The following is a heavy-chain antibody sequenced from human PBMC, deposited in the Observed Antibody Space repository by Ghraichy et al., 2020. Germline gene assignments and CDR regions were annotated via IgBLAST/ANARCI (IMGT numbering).Heavy chain of an antibody. CDR3: AREGRGTAMASNDY. CDR1: GYTFTSYD. D-gene: IGHD5-18*01. Sequence: ASVKVSCKASGYTFTSYDVNWVRQATGQGLEWMGWMSPNSGNTGHAQKFQGRVTMTRNTSISTAYMELSSLRSEDTAVYYCAREGRGTAMASNDYWGQGTLVTVSS. V-gene: IGHV1-8*01. CDR2: MSPNSGNT. J-gene: IGHJ4*02.